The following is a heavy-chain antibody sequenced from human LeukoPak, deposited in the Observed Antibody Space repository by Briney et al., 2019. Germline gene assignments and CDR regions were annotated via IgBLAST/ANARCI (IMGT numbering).Heavy chain of an antibody. V-gene: IGHV4-39*07. Sequence: PSETLSLTCTVSGGSISSSSYYWGWIRQPPGKGLEWIGRIYTSGSTNYNPSLKSRVTISVNTSKNQFSLKLNSVTAADTAVYYCASSSITMVRGALNDYWGQGTLVTVSS. J-gene: IGHJ4*02. D-gene: IGHD3-10*01. CDR1: GGSISSSSYY. CDR3: ASSSITMVRGALNDY. CDR2: IYTSGST.